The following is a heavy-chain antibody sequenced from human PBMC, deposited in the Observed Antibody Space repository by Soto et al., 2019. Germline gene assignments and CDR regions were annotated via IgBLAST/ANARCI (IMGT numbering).Heavy chain of an antibody. CDR3: ARVASGSYDWFDP. Sequence: EVTLVESGGGLVQPGGSLRLSCAASKFTFSRDWMHWVRQTPGKGLMLVSRINTDGSRTTYADSVKGRFTISRDNAKNTVFLDMNSLRAEDTAVYYCARVASGSYDWFDPWGQGTLVTVSS. CDR1: KFTFSRDW. J-gene: IGHJ5*02. CDR2: INTDGSRT. D-gene: IGHD1-26*01. V-gene: IGHV3-74*03.